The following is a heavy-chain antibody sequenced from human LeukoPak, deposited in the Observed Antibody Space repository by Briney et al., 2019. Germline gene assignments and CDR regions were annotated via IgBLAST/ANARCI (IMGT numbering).Heavy chain of an antibody. CDR2: IYYSGST. J-gene: IGHJ6*03. CDR1: GGSINSYY. V-gene: IGHV4-39*07. D-gene: IGHD3-3*02. CDR3: ARDVRDSHSYYYYYYMDV. Sequence: SETLSLTCTVSGGSINSYYWGWIRQPPGKGPEWIGSIYYSGSTYYNPSLKSRVTISVDTSKNQFSLKLSSVTAADTAVYYCARDVRDSHSYYYYYYMDVWGKGTTVTVSS.